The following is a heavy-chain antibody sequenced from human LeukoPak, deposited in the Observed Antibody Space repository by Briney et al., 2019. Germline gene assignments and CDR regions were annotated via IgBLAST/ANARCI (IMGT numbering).Heavy chain of an antibody. V-gene: IGHV3-23*01. D-gene: IGHD2-2*01. CDR3: AKVHTSSWSH. J-gene: IGHJ4*02. Sequence: GGSLRLSCAASGFTFSSYATSWVRQAPGKGLEWVSGISGSDGSTNYADSVKGRFTISRDNSKNTLYLQMTSLRAEDTAVYFCAKVHTSSWSHWGQGTLVTVSS. CDR2: ISGSDGST. CDR1: GFTFSSYA.